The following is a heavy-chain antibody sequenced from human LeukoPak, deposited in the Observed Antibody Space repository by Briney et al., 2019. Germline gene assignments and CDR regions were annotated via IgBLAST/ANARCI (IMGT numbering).Heavy chain of an antibody. CDR3: ARDDSNGFADY. CDR1: GFTLSSYS. V-gene: IGHV3-21*01. D-gene: IGHD5-18*01. CDR2: ISSSSSYI. J-gene: IGHJ4*02. Sequence: PGGSLRLSCAASGFTLSSYSMNWVRQAPGKGLEWVSSISSSSSYIYYADSVKGRFTISRDNAKNSLYLQMNSLRAEDTAVYYCARDDSNGFADYWGQGTLVTVSS.